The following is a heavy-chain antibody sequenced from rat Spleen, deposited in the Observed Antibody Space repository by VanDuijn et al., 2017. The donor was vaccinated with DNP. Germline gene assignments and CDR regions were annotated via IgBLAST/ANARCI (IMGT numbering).Heavy chain of an antibody. V-gene: IGHV5-20*01. CDR2: ISYDGGNT. J-gene: IGHJ2*01. CDR1: GFTFSGYY. CDR3: ATHDFVY. Sequence: EVQLVESGGGLVQPGRSLKLSCAASGFTFSGYYMAWVRQAPTKGLEWVAYISYDGGNTYYGDSVKGRFTISRDNAKTTLYLQMDSLRSEDTATHYCATHDFVYWGQGVMVTVSS.